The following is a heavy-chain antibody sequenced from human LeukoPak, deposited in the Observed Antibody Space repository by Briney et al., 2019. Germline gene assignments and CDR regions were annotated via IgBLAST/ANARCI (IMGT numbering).Heavy chain of an antibody. CDR3: ARQRDPDAFDI. V-gene: IGHV3-48*01. CDR1: GFTFSSYG. J-gene: IGHJ3*02. Sequence: PGGSLRLSCAASGFTFSSYGFNWVRQAPGRGLEWVSYIAISSSTIYYADSVRGRFTISRDNSKNTLYLQMNSLRAEDTAVYYCARQRDPDAFDIWGQGTMVTVSS. D-gene: IGHD5-24*01. CDR2: IAISSSTI.